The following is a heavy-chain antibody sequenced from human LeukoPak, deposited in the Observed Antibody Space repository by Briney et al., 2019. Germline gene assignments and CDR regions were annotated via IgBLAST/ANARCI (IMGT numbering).Heavy chain of an antibody. CDR1: GGTFCSYA. CDR2: IIPILGIA. V-gene: IGHV1-69*04. J-gene: IGHJ4*02. CDR3: ARDIVVGPASYFDY. Sequence: PVKVSCKASGGTFCSYAISWVRQAPGHGREWMGRIIPILGIANYAQKFEGRVTITADKSTSTAYMELSSLRSEDTAVYYCARDIVVGPASYFDYWGQGTLVTVSA. D-gene: IGHD2-21*01.